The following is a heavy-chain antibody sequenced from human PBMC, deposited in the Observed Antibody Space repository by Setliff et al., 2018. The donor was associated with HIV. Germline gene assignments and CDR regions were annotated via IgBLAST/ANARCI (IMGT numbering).Heavy chain of an antibody. D-gene: IGHD3-16*01. J-gene: IGHJ4*02. Sequence: TSETLSLTCTVSGASISSYYWSWIRQPPGKGLEWIGYIDYSGSTNYNPSLKSRVTISVDTSKNQFSLKLSSVTAADTAVYYCARRNVWGDIDSWGQGTLVTVSS. CDR2: IDYSGST. CDR1: GASISSYY. CDR3: ARRNVWGDIDS. V-gene: IGHV4-59*08.